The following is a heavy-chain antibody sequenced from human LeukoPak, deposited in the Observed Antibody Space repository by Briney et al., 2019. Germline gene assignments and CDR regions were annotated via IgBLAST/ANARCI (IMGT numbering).Heavy chain of an antibody. CDR2: VIHSGST. CDR3: ARGLPRFFMDV. Sequence: PSETLSLTCGVYGGSFSGYYWNWIRQPPGKGLEWIGEVIHSGSTNYNPSLKSRVTISVDTSKNQFSLKLNSVTAADTAVYYCARGLPRFFMDVWGQGTTVTVSS. D-gene: IGHD3-3*01. J-gene: IGHJ6*02. V-gene: IGHV4-34*01. CDR1: GGSFSGYY.